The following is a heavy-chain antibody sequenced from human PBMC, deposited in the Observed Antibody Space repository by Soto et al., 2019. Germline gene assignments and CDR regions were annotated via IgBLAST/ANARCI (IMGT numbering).Heavy chain of an antibody. CDR3: ATMGRDGDEFDSFVQY. V-gene: IGHV1-69*01. CDR1: GGSFYSYV. D-gene: IGHD3-10*01. CDR2: IIPLFNTP. J-gene: IGHJ4*02. Sequence: QVQLEQSGAEVKMPGSSVRLSCKASGGSFYSYVFFWVRQAPGQGLEYMGGIIPLFNTPSYSQKFHGRATIAADGSTHTAHLDLNSLTSEDTALYFRATMGRDGDEFDSFVQYWGQGSLVTVSS.